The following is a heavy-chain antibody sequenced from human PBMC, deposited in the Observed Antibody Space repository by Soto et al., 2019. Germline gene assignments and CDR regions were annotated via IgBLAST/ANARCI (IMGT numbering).Heavy chain of an antibody. Sequence: SETLSLTCTVSGGSISSGGYYWSWIRQHSEKGLEWIGYIYYTGSTYYNPSLKSRVSISIDTSKNQFSLKLSSVTAADTAVYYCARDRLSLFDPWGQGTLVTVSS. D-gene: IGHD3-16*01. J-gene: IGHJ5*02. V-gene: IGHV4-31*03. CDR2: IYYTGST. CDR3: ARDRLSLFDP. CDR1: GGSISSGGYY.